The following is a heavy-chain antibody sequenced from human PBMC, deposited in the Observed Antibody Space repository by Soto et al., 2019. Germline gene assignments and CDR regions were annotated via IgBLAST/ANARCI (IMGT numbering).Heavy chain of an antibody. D-gene: IGHD1-26*01. CDR1: GFTFSSYG. J-gene: IGHJ3*02. CDR3: ARDSPSVSGAFHX. CDR2: IWDDGSNK. V-gene: IGHV3-33*01. Sequence: PGGSLRVSCAASGFTFSSYGMHWVRQAPGKGLEWVEVIWDDGSNKYYADSVKVRFTISIDNSNKTLYLQMNSLRAEDTAVYYCARDSPSVSGAFHXWGQGTMVTVS.